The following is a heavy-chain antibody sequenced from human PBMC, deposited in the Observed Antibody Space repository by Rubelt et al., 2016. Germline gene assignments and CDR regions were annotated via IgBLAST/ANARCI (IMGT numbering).Heavy chain of an antibody. V-gene: IGHV1-2*02. CDR3: ARAHGYSLDN. Sequence: QAQLVHSGVEMRKPGASVKVSCQASGFTFTDYYLHWVRQAPGQGLEWMGWINPNSGGTNYAQKFQGRITMTRNRERAISTADRERGGRRSEDTAVCDCARAHGYSLDNWGQGTLVTVSS. J-gene: IGHJ4*02. CDR1: GFTFTDYY. D-gene: IGHD5-18*01. CDR2: INPNSGGT.